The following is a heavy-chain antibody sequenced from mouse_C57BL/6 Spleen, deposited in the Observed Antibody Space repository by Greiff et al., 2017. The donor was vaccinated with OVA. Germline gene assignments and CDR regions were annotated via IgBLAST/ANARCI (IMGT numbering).Heavy chain of an antibody. V-gene: IGHV1-76*01. J-gene: IGHJ4*01. D-gene: IGHD1-1*02. Sequence: VKLVESGAELVRPGASVKLSCKASGYTFTDYYINWVKQRPGQGLEWIARIYPGSGNTYYNEKFKGKATLTAEKSSSTAYMQLSSLTSEDSAVYFCARWYPTKDYAMDYWGQGTSVTVSS. CDR2: IYPGSGNT. CDR3: ARWYPTKDYAMDY. CDR1: GYTFTDYY.